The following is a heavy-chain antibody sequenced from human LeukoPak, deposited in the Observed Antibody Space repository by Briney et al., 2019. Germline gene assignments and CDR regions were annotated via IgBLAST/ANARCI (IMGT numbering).Heavy chain of an antibody. D-gene: IGHD3-22*01. Sequence: SETLSLTCTVSGDSISRYYWSWIRQPPGKGLEWIGSIYHSGSTNDNPSLKSRVTTSVDTSKNQYSLKLSSVTAADTAVYYCARRGYYYDSSHYYYFDYWGQGTLVTVSS. CDR2: IYHSGST. CDR3: ARRGYYYDSSHYYYFDY. V-gene: IGHV4-59*08. CDR1: GDSISRYY. J-gene: IGHJ4*02.